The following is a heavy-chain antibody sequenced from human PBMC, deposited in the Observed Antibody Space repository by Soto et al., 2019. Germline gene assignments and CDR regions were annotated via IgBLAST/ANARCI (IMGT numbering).Heavy chain of an antibody. D-gene: IGHD2-15*01. V-gene: IGHV4-34*01. CDR3: ARWKGSSLAVYYGMDV. CDR1: GGSFSGYY. CDR2: INHSGST. Sequence: QVQLQQWGAGLLKPSETLSLTCAVYGGSFSGYYWSWIRQPPGKGLEWIGEINHSGSTNYNPSLKSRVTISVDTSKNHFSLKLSSVTAADTAVYYCARWKGSSLAVYYGMDVWGQGTTVTVSS. J-gene: IGHJ6*02.